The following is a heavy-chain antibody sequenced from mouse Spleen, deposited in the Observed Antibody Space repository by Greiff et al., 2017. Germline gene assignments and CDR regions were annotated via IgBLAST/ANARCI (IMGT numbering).Heavy chain of an antibody. J-gene: IGHJ3*01. CDR1: GFTFSSFG. V-gene: IGHV5-17*02. CDR3: ARPHDYDGGFAY. D-gene: IGHD2-4*01. Sequence: EVQLVESGGGLVQPGGSRKLSCAASGFTFSSFGMHWVRQAPEKGLEWVAYISSGSSTIYYADTVKGRFTISRDNPKNTLFLQMTSLRSEDTAMYYCARPHDYDGGFAYWGQGTLVTVSA. CDR2: ISSGSSTI.